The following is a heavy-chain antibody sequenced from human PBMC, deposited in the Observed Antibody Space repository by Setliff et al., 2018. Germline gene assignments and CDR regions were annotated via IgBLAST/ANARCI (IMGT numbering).Heavy chain of an antibody. J-gene: IGHJ4*02. D-gene: IGHD3-3*01. Sequence: SETLSLTCTASGVSIRGFYWTWIRQSPKRGLEWLGYAFHTGKTDYNPSLMSRVIISIDMSRKQFSLKLSSVTAADTAMYFCARGGYNSRSGYSAYYYDYWGQGALVTVSS. CDR2: AFHTGKT. V-gene: IGHV4-59*03. CDR1: GVSIRGFY. CDR3: ARGGYNSRSGYSAYYYDY.